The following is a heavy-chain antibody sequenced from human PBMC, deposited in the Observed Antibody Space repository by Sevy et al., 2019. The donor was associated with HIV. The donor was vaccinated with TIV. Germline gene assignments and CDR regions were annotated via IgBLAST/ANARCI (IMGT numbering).Heavy chain of an antibody. D-gene: IGHD1-7*01. CDR1: GFPFSDAW. V-gene: IGHV3-15*01. Sequence: GESLKISCAASGFPFSDAWMNWVRQAPGKGLEWVGLIKNENEGGTTDYAAPVKGRFTISRDDSKNTLFLQMSSLKTEDTAIYCTTDWGSGTTWVRAFDLWGQGTMVTVSS. CDR3: TTDWGSGTTWVRAFDL. J-gene: IGHJ3*01. CDR2: IKNENEGGTT.